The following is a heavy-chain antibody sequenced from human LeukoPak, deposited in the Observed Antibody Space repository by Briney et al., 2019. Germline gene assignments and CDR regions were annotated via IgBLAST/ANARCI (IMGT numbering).Heavy chain of an antibody. Sequence: SVKVSCKASGGTFSSYAISWVRQAPGQGLEWMGGIIPIFGTAYYAQKFQGRVTITADESTSTAYMELSSLRSEDTAVYYCARSGPPTYYYDSSGYLYNWFDPWGQGTLVTVSS. J-gene: IGHJ5*02. V-gene: IGHV1-69*01. CDR3: ARSGPPTYYYDSSGYLYNWFDP. CDR1: GGTFSSYA. CDR2: IIPIFGTA. D-gene: IGHD3-22*01.